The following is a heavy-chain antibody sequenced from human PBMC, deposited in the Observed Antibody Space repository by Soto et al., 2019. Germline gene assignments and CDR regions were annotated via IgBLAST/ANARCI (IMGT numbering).Heavy chain of an antibody. J-gene: IGHJ4*02. Sequence: QLQLQESGPGLVKPSETLSLTCTVSGGSISSSSYYWGWIRQPPGKGLEWIGSIDYRGNTYYNPSLTSRVTMSVDTSKNQFSLRLSSVTVAETAVYYCAREGGGYCSGGSCQVDYWGQGTLVTVSS. CDR1: GGSISSSSYY. V-gene: IGHV4-39*02. D-gene: IGHD2-15*01. CDR3: AREGGGYCSGGSCQVDY. CDR2: IDYRGNT.